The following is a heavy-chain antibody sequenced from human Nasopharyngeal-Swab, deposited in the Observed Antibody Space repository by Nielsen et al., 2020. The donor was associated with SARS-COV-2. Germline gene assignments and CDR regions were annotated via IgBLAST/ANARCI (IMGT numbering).Heavy chain of an antibody. CDR3: AKDCAPYSSGYDY. V-gene: IGHV3-9*01. CDR2: ISWNSGSI. CDR1: GFTFEDYA. J-gene: IGHJ4*02. D-gene: IGHD6-19*01. Sequence: SLKISCAASGFTFEDYAMHWVRHAPGKGLEWVSGISWNSGSIVYADSVKGRFTISRDNAKNSLYLQMNSLRAEDTALYYCAKDCAPYSSGYDYWGQGTLVTVSS.